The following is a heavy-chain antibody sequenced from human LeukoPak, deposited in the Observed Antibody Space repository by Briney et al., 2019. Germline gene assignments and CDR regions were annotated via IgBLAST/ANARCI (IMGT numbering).Heavy chain of an antibody. CDR1: GYTFTISA. J-gene: IGHJ5*02. Sequence: ASVKVSCKASGYTFTISAIIWVRQAPGQGLEWMGWISANNGNTNYAQKLQGRVTMTTDTSTSTAYMELRTLTSDDTAVYYCARQIVGAPNWFDPWGQGTLVTVSS. CDR3: ARQIVGAPNWFDP. CDR2: ISANNGNT. V-gene: IGHV1-18*01. D-gene: IGHD1-26*01.